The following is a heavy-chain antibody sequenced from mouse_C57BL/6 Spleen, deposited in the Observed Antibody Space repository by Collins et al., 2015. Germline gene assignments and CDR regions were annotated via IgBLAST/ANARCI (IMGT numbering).Heavy chain of an antibody. V-gene: IGHV1-69*02. D-gene: IGHD2-4*01. CDR3: TREIYYDYDGSFAY. CDR2: IYPSDSYT. Sequence: QVQLQQPGAELVRPGASVKLSCKASGYTFTSYWINWVRQRPGQGLEWIGNIYPSDSYTNYNQKFKDKATLTVDKSSSTAYMQLSSPTSEDSAVYYCTREIYYDYDGSFAYWGPRDSGHCLC. CDR1: GYTFTSYW. J-gene: IGHJ3*01.